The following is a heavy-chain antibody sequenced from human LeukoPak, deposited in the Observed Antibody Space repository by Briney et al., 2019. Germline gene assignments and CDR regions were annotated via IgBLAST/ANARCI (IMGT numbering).Heavy chain of an antibody. V-gene: IGHV4-38-2*02. J-gene: IGHJ1*01. CDR1: GYSISSGYY. Sequence: SETLSLTCTVSGYSISSGYYWGWIRQSPGKGLEWIGSIYHSGSTYYNPSLKSRVTISVDTSKNQFSLKLSSVTAADAAVYYCARDYNRNDFYGDYRYLQHWGQGTLVTVSS. D-gene: IGHD4-17*01. CDR3: ARDYNRNDFYGDYRYLQH. CDR2: IYHSGST.